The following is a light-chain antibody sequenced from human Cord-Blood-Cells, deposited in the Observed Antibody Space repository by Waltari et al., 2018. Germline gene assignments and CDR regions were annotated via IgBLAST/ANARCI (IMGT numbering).Light chain of an antibody. Sequence: QSALTQPPSASGSPGPSVTISRTGTSSDVGGYNYVPWYQQHPGKAPKLMIYEVSKRPSGVPDRFSGSKSGNTASLTVSGLQAEDEADYYCSSYAGSNNLVFGGGTKLTVL. CDR2: EVS. J-gene: IGLJ3*02. V-gene: IGLV2-8*01. CDR3: SSYAGSNNLV. CDR1: SSDVGGYNY.